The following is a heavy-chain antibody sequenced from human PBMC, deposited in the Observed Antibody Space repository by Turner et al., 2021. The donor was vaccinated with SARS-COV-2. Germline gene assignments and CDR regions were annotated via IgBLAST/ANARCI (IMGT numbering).Heavy chain of an antibody. CDR1: GFTFNDYA. Sequence: EVHLVESGGGLVQPVRSLRLSCAASGFTFNDYAMHWLRQAPGKGLEWVSGITWNIGAVDYADSVKGRFTISRDNDKNSLYLQMNSLRAEDTAFYYCAKDPTQWLRSECYNWFDLWGQGTLVTVSS. J-gene: IGHJ5*02. CDR2: ITWNIGAV. V-gene: IGHV3-9*01. CDR3: AKDPTQWLRSECYNWFDL. D-gene: IGHD5-12*01.